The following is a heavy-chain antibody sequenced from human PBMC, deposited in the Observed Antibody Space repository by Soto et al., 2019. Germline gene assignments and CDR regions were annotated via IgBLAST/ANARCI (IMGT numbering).Heavy chain of an antibody. CDR1: GGSFSGYY. J-gene: IGHJ6*02. V-gene: IGHV4-34*01. Sequence: LSLTCAVYGGSFSGYYCTWIRQSPCKVLDLIGEINHSGGTNYNSSLKSRVTISVDTSKNQFSLILYSVTAADTAVYYCARDRQYYHFWSGYQNEGPYDMDVWGQGTTVTVSS. CDR3: ARDRQYYHFWSGYQNEGPYDMDV. D-gene: IGHD3-3*02. CDR2: INHSGGT.